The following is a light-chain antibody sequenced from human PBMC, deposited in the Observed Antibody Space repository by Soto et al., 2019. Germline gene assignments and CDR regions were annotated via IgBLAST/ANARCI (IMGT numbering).Light chain of an antibody. CDR1: QNINTW. J-gene: IGKJ3*01. CDR3: QQYDGY. CDR2: DVS. Sequence: QMTQSPSTLSASVGDRVTITCRASQNINTWLAWYPQKPGTAPRLLIYDVSTLQSGVPSRFSGSGSGTEFTLTITSLHPDESAIYYCQQYDGYFGPGTKV. V-gene: IGKV1-5*01.